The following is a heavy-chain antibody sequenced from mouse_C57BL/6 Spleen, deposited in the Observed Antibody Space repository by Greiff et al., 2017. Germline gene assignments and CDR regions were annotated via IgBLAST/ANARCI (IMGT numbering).Heavy chain of an antibody. J-gene: IGHJ4*01. Sequence: QVQLKQPGAELVKPGASVKLSCKASGYTFTSYWMQWVKQRPGQGLEWIGEIDPSDSYTNYNQKFKGKATLTVDTSSSTAYMQLSSLTSEDSAVYYCANYAMDYWGQGTSVTVSS. CDR2: IDPSDSYT. V-gene: IGHV1-50*01. CDR3: ANYAMDY. CDR1: GYTFTSYW.